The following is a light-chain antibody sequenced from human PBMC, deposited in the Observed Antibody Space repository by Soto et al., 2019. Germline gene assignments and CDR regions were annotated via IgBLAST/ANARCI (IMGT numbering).Light chain of an antibody. Sequence: QSVLTQPPSASGTPGQRVTISCSGSRSNIGSNTVNWYQQLPGTAPKLLIYSNNQRPSGVPDRFSGSKSGTSAPLAISGLQSEDEAEYYCAVWDDSLNGWVFGGGTKLTVL. CDR3: AVWDDSLNGWV. CDR2: SNN. CDR1: RSNIGSNT. J-gene: IGLJ3*02. V-gene: IGLV1-44*01.